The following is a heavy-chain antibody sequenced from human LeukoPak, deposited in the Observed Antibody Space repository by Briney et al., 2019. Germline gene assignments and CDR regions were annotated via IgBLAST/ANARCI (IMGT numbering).Heavy chain of an antibody. Sequence: SVKVSCKASGGTFSSYAISWVRQAPGQGLEWMGRIIPILGIANYAQKFQGRVTITADKSTSTAYMELSSLRSEDTAVYYCARDIGPTHIDYWGQGTLVTVSS. CDR3: ARDIGPTHIDY. CDR2: IIPILGIA. D-gene: IGHD1-26*01. CDR1: GGTFSSYA. J-gene: IGHJ4*02. V-gene: IGHV1-69*04.